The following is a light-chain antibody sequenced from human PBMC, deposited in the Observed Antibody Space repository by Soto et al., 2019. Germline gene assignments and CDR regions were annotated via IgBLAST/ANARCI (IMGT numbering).Light chain of an antibody. J-gene: IGLJ1*01. CDR3: GTWDASLSANV. CDR1: SSNIGNNY. Sequence: QSVLTQPPSVSAAPGQTVTISCSGSSSNIGNNYVSWYQQLPGTAPRLLMYENDKRPSGISDRFSGSKSGTSATLGITGLQTGDEADYYCGTWDASLSANVFGTGTKVTVL. CDR2: END. V-gene: IGLV1-51*02.